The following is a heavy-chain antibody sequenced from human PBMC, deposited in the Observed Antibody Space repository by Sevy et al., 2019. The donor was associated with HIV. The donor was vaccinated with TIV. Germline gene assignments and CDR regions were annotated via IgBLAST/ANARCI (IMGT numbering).Heavy chain of an antibody. D-gene: IGHD6-13*01. CDR2: IIPIFGTA. V-gene: IGHV1-69*13. CDR1: GGTFSSYA. J-gene: IGHJ6*02. CDR3: ARERMSSSWDDYYYYGMDV. Sequence: ASVKVSCKASGGTFSSYAISWVRQAPGQGLEWMGGIIPIFGTANYAQKFQGRVTITADESTSTAYMELSSLRSEDTAVYYCARERMSSSWDDYYYYGMDVSGQGTTVTVSS.